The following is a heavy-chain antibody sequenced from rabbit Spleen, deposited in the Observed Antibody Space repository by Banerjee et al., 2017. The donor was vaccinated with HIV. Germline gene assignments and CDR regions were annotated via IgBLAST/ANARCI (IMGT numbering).Heavy chain of an antibody. CDR2: AYAGSSDST. CDR3: ARGDLYYRIRL. D-gene: IGHD1-1*01. Sequence: QSLEESGGGLVKPGASLTLTCKASGFSFNEFSFNSGYDMCWVRRAPGKGLEWVACAYAGSSDSTYSASWAKGRFTISKTSSTTVTLQMTSLTGADTATYFCARGDLYYRIRLWGPGTLVT. J-gene: IGHJ4*01. CDR1: GFSFNEFSFNSGYD. V-gene: IGHV1S40*01.